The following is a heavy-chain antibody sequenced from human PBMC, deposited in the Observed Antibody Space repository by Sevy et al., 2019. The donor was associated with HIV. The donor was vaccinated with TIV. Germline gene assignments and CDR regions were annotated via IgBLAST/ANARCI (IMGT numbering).Heavy chain of an antibody. CDR1: GGSINSDH. Sequence: SETLSLTCTVSGGSINSDHWNWIRQPPGKGLEWIGYVYYTGGTNYNPSLKNRVTISVDRTKNQFSLKLTSLTAADTGVYYCARRNDFDIWGQGTMVTVSS. CDR3: ARRNDFDI. V-gene: IGHV4-59*08. CDR2: VYYTGGT. J-gene: IGHJ3*02.